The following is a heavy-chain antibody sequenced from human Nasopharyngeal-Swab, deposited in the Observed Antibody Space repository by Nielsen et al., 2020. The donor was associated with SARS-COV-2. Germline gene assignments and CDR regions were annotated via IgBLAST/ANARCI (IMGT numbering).Heavy chain of an antibody. D-gene: IGHD3-22*01. V-gene: IGHV3-15*01. Sequence: GGSLRLSCAASGFTFTNAWMNWVRQAPGKGLEWVGRIKSKTDGETTAYAAPVKGRFTISRDDSKNTLYLQMNSLKTEDTAVYYCTTILYSHYYDSRGRKFDYWGQGTLVTVSS. CDR3: TTILYSHYYDSRGRKFDY. CDR1: GFTFTNAW. CDR2: IKSKTDGETT. J-gene: IGHJ4*02.